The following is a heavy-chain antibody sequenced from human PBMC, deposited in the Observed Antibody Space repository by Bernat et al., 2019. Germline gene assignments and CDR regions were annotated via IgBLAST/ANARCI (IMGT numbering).Heavy chain of an antibody. CDR1: GFIVSSNY. CDR3: AGSNWNDRTVP. J-gene: IGHJ5*02. D-gene: IGHD1-20*01. V-gene: IGHV3-53*02. CDR2: IYSGGST. Sequence: EVQLVETGGGLIQPGGSLRLSCAASGFIVSSNYMSWVRQAPGKGLEWVSVIYSGGSTYYADSVKGRFTISRDNSKNTLYLQMNSLRAEDTAVYYWAGSNWNDRTVPWGQGTLVTVSS.